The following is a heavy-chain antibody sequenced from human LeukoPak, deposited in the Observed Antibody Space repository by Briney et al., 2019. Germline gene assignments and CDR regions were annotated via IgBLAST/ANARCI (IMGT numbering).Heavy chain of an antibody. CDR3: AKGESGSYYLDY. J-gene: IGHJ4*02. Sequence: GRSLRLSCAASGFTFSSYGMHWVRQAPGKGLEWVAVIWYDGSNKYYADSVKGRFTISRDNSKNTLYLQMNSLRAEDTAVYYCAKGESGSYYLDYWGQGTLVTVSS. V-gene: IGHV3-33*06. CDR1: GFTFSSYG. CDR2: IWYDGSNK. D-gene: IGHD1-26*01.